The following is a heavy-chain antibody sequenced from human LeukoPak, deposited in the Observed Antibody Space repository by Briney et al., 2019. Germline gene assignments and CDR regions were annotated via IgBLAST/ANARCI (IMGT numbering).Heavy chain of an antibody. CDR1: GFTFDDYG. Sequence: GGSLRLSCAASGFTFDDYGMSWVRQAPGKGLEWVSGINWNGGSTGYADSVKGRFTISRDNAKNSLYLQMNSLRAEDTALYHCARDHLDYDSSGYYYAPWGQRTLVTVSS. CDR2: INWNGGST. V-gene: IGHV3-20*01. CDR3: ARDHLDYDSSGYYYAP. D-gene: IGHD3-22*01. J-gene: IGHJ5*02.